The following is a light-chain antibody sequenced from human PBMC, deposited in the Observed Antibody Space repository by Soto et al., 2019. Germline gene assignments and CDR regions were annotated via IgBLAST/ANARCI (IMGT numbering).Light chain of an antibody. CDR2: EVS. V-gene: IGLV2-14*01. CDR3: SSYTSSSTYV. Sequence: QSALTQPASVSGSPGQSITISCTGTSSDVGAYNYVSWYQQDPGKAPKLLIYEVSNRPSGVPNRFSASKSGNTASLTISGLQAEDEADYYCSSYTSSSTYVFGTGTKVTVL. CDR1: SSDVGAYNY. J-gene: IGLJ1*01.